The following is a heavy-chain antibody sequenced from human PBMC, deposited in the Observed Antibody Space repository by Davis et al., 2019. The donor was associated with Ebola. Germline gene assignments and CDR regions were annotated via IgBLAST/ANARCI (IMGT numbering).Heavy chain of an antibody. CDR3: ARDGDIVVVTATRGAFDI. D-gene: IGHD2-21*02. J-gene: IGHJ3*02. Sequence: GESLKISCAASGFTFSSYGMHWVRQAPGKGLEWVAVISYDGSNKYYADSVKGRFTISRDNSKNTLYLQMNSLRAEDTAVYYCARDGDIVVVTATRGAFDIWGQGTMVTVSS. CDR1: GFTFSSYG. CDR2: ISYDGSNK. V-gene: IGHV3-30*03.